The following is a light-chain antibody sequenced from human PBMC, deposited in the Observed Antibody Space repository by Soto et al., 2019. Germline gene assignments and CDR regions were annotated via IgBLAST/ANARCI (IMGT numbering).Light chain of an antibody. Sequence: DIQMTQSPSTLSASVGDRVTITCRASQGISYHVAWYQQKPGKAPKLLIYDASSLESGVPSRFSGSGSGTEFTLTISSLQPDDVATYYCQLYNSYLWRFGQGTKVDIK. J-gene: IGKJ1*01. CDR2: DAS. V-gene: IGKV1-5*01. CDR1: QGISYH. CDR3: QLYNSYLWR.